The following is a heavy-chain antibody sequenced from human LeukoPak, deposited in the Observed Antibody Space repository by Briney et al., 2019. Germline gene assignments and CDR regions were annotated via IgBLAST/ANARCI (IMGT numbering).Heavy chain of an antibody. D-gene: IGHD1-26*01. Sequence: PSETLSLTCTVSGGSISSYYWSWIRQPPGKGLEWIGYIYYSGSTNYSPSLKSRVTISVDTSKNQFSLKLSSVTAADTAVYYCARVGGSYVIDYWGQGTLVTVSS. V-gene: IGHV4-59*01. J-gene: IGHJ4*02. CDR1: GGSISSYY. CDR2: IYYSGST. CDR3: ARVGGSYVIDY.